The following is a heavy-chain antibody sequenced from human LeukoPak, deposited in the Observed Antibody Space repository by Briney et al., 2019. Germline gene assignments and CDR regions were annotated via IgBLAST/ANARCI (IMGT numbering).Heavy chain of an antibody. D-gene: IGHD3-22*01. J-gene: IGHJ4*02. CDR2: IYYSGST. Sequence: SQTLSLTCTVSGGSISSGDYYRTWIRQHPGKGLEWIGYIYYSGSTYYNPSLKSRVTISVVMSKNQLSLKLSSVTAADTAVYYCARDLSGDSSEPLGYFDFWGQGTLVTVSS. CDR1: GGSISSGDYY. CDR3: ARDLSGDSSEPLGYFDF. V-gene: IGHV4-31*03.